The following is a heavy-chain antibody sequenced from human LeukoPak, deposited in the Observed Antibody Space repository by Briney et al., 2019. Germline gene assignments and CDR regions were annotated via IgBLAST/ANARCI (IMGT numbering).Heavy chain of an antibody. J-gene: IGHJ4*02. CDR1: GGSISSYY. CDR3: ASIAVAGNLLY. Sequence: PSETLSLTCTVSGGSISSYYWSWIRQPPGKGLEWIGYIYYSGSTNYNPSLKSRVTTSVDTSKNQFSLKLSSVTAADTAVYYCASIAVAGNLLYWGQGTLVTVSS. V-gene: IGHV4-59*01. D-gene: IGHD6-19*01. CDR2: IYYSGST.